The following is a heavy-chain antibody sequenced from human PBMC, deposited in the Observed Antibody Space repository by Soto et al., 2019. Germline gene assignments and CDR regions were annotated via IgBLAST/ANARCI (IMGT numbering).Heavy chain of an antibody. CDR2: IWSDGSNK. CDR3: ARDQQWLVRFYFDF. CDR1: GFTFSSYG. V-gene: IGHV3-33*01. Sequence: GGSLRLSCAASGFTFSSYGMHWVRQAPGKGLEWVAVIWSDGSNKYYADSVKGRFTISRDNSKNTLYLQMNSLRAEDTAVYYCARDQQWLVRFYFDFWGQGTLVTVSP. D-gene: IGHD6-19*01. J-gene: IGHJ4*02.